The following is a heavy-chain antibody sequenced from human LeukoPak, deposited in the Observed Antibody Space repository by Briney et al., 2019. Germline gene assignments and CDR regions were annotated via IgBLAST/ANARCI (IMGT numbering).Heavy chain of an antibody. CDR2: IDSRGRNI. D-gene: IGHD2-21*01. CDR3: AKEDCGGDCYGGVDY. CDR1: GFIFSSCA. J-gene: IGHJ4*02. Sequence: GGSLRLSCAASGFIFSSCAMSWVRQAPGKGVEWVSSIDSRGRNIYYADSVKGRFTISRDNSKNTLYLQMNSLRAEDTAAYYCAKEDCGGDCYGGVDYWGQGTLVTVSS. V-gene: IGHV3-23*01.